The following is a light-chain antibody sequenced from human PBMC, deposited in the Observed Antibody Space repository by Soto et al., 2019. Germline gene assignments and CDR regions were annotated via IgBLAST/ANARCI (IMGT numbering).Light chain of an antibody. CDR2: GAS. J-gene: IGKJ1*01. V-gene: IGKV3-15*01. CDR3: QQYNNWPRRT. Sequence: ELVMTQSPATLSVSPGERATLSCRASQSVSSNLAWYPQKPGQAPRLLIYGASTSATGIPARFSGSGSGTEFNLTTSSLQSEDCAVSYCQQYNNWPRRTCGQGTKVYSK. CDR1: QSVSSN.